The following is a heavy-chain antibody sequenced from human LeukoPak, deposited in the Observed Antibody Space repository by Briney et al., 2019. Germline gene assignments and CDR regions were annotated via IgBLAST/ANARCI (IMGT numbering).Heavy chain of an antibody. CDR2: IKQDGSEK. D-gene: IGHD2-2*03. V-gene: IGHV3-7*01. J-gene: IGHJ4*02. Sequence: PGGSLRLSCAASGFTFSSYWMSWVRQAPGKGLEWVANIKQDGSEKYYVDFVKGRFTISRDNAKNSLYLQMNSLRAEDTAVYYCARIQRRGYCSSTSCPAGGDFDYWGQGTLVTVSS. CDR1: GFTFSSYW. CDR3: ARIQRRGYCSSTSCPAGGDFDY.